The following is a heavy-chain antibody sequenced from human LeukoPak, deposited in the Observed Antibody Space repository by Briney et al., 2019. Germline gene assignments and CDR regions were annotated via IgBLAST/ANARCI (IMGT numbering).Heavy chain of an antibody. V-gene: IGHV3-21*01. CDR3: ARPLMYYYGSETYFWFDP. D-gene: IGHD3-10*01. CDR2: ISSSSSHI. J-gene: IGHJ5*02. CDR1: GFTFSTYS. Sequence: PGGSLRLSCAASGFTFSTYSMDWVRQAPGKGLERVSSISSSSSHIYYADSVKGRFTISRDNAKNSLSLQMNSLRAEDTAVYYCARPLMYYYGSETYFWFDPWGQGTLVTVSS.